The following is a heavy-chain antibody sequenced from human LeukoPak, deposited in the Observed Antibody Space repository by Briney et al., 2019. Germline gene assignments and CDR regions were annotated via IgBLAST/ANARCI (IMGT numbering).Heavy chain of an antibody. J-gene: IGHJ6*03. Sequence: PGGSLRLSCEASGFPFMTYAMNWIRQSPGKGLEWVAFLTRGSSNIQYAESVKGRFTISRDNGKDSLFLQMNSLRAEDTAVYYCARVVPVHDYYNSYMDVWGKGSTVTVSS. CDR2: LTRGSSNI. V-gene: IGHV3-48*01. CDR3: ARVVPVHDYYNSYMDV. D-gene: IGHD1-1*01. CDR1: GFPFMTYA.